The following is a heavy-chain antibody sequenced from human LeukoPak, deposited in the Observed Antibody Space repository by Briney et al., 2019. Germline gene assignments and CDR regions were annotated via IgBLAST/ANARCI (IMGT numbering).Heavy chain of an antibody. V-gene: IGHV4-59*01. J-gene: IGHJ4*02. CDR2: IYYSGST. Sequence: SETLSLTCAVSGGSIGSYYWSWIRQPPGKGLEWIGYIYYSGSTNYNPSLKSRVTISLDTSKNQFSMNLISVTAADTAVYYCAREGVAAAGKLDYWGQGTLVTVSS. CDR3: AREGVAAAGKLDY. D-gene: IGHD6-13*01. CDR1: GGSIGSYY.